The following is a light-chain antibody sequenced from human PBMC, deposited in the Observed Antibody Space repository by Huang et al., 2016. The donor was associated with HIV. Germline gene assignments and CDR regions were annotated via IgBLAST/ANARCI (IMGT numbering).Light chain of an antibody. Sequence: DIQMTQSPSSLSASVGDRVSITCQESQNIGNYLNWYQQKPGQTPKLLIFDASNLETGVSSRFSASGSGTDFTFTITTLQPEDIATYYCQHYDSLPPWTFGQGTRVEI. V-gene: IGKV1-33*01. J-gene: IGKJ1*01. CDR2: DAS. CDR1: QNIGNY. CDR3: QHYDSLPPWT.